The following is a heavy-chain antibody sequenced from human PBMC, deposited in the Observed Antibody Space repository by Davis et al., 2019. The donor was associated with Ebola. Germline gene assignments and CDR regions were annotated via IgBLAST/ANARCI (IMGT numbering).Heavy chain of an antibody. J-gene: IGHJ5*02. CDR3: ARVVFRNWFDP. CDR1: GGSISSGGYY. Sequence: PSETLSLTCTVSGGSISSGGYYWSWIRQHPGKGLEWIGYIYYSGSTYYNPSRKSRVTISVDTSKNQFSLKLSSVTAADTAVYYCARVVFRNWFDPWGQGTLVTVAS. V-gene: IGHV4-31*03. D-gene: IGHD3-3*01. CDR2: IYYSGST.